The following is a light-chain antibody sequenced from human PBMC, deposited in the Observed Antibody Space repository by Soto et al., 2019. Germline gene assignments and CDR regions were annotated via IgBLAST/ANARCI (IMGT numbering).Light chain of an antibody. CDR2: DAS. V-gene: IGKV3-11*01. CDR1: QSVSSY. Sequence: EIVLTQSPATLSLSPGERATLSCRASQSVSSYLAWYQQKPGQAPRLLIYDASNRVTGIPARFSGSGSRTDFTLTISSVVPENFTVYYCQQRSNWPPWTFGQGTKVEIK. CDR3: QQRSNWPPWT. J-gene: IGKJ1*01.